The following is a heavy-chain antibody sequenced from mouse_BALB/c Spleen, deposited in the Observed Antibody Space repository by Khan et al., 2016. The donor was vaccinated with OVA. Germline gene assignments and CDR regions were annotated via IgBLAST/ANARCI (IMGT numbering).Heavy chain of an antibody. CDR3: ARTARIKY. CDR2: ISYSGNN. CDR1: GYSITSGYG. D-gene: IGHD1-2*01. J-gene: IGHJ2*01. V-gene: IGHV3-2*02. Sequence: EVQLQESGPGLVKPSQSLSLTCTVTGYSITSGYGWNWIRQFPGNKLEWMGYISYSGNNNYNPSLKSRISITRDTSKNQFFLQLNSVTTEDTATYYCARTARIKYWGQGTTLTVSS.